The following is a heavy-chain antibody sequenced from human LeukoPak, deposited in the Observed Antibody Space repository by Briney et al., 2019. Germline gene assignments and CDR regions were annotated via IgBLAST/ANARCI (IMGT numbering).Heavy chain of an antibody. D-gene: IGHD4-4*01. J-gene: IGHJ5*02. Sequence: EAGGSLGLSCAASGFTFSSYAMSWVRQAPGKGLEWVSAISGSGGSTYYADSVKGRFTISRDNSKNTLYLQMNSLRAEDTAVYYCAKFSIGYSNHHPSWGQGTLVTVSS. CDR3: AKFSIGYSNHHPS. CDR2: ISGSGGST. V-gene: IGHV3-23*01. CDR1: GFTFSSYA.